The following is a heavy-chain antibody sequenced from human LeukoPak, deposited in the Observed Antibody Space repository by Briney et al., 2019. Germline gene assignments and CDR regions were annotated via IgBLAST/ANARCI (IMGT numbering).Heavy chain of an antibody. Sequence: GGSLRLSCAASGFTFSSYEMNWVRQAPGKGLEWVSYISSSGSTIYYADSVKGRFTISRDNAKNSLYLQMNSLRAEDTAIYYCAKSDYGYWDWFDPWGQGTLVTVSS. V-gene: IGHV3-48*03. J-gene: IGHJ5*02. D-gene: IGHD3-10*01. CDR1: GFTFSSYE. CDR2: ISSSGSTI. CDR3: AKSDYGYWDWFDP.